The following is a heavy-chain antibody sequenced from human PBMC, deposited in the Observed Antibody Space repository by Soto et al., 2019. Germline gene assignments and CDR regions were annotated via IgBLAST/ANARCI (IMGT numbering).Heavy chain of an antibody. J-gene: IGHJ6*02. V-gene: IGHV4-31*03. CDR3: ARDQYPSPMVRGVITDDGMDV. Sequence: PSETLSLTCTVSGGSISSGGYYWSWIRQHPGKGLEWIGYIYYSGSTYYNPSLKSRVTISVDTSKNQFSLKLSSVTAADTAVYYCARDQYPSPMVRGVITDDGMDVWGQGTTVTVSS. D-gene: IGHD3-10*01. CDR1: GGSISSGGYY. CDR2: IYYSGST.